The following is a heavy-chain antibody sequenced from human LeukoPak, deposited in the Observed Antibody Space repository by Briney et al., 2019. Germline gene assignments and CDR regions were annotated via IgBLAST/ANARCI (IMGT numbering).Heavy chain of an antibody. CDR2: ISAYNGNT. D-gene: IGHD2-2*01. Sequence: ASVKVSCKASGYTFTSYGISWVRQAHGQGLEWMGWISAYNGNTNYAQKLQGRVTMTTDTSTSTAYMELRSLRSDDTAVYYCATDIVVPAATRWQDYYYMDVWGKGTMVTVSS. CDR1: GYTFTSYG. V-gene: IGHV1-18*01. J-gene: IGHJ6*03. CDR3: ATDIVVPAATRWQDYYYMDV.